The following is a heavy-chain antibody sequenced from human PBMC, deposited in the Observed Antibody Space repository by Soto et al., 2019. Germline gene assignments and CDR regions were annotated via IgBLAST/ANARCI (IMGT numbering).Heavy chain of an antibody. D-gene: IGHD3-22*01. CDR1: GYSFTSYW. V-gene: IGHV5-51*01. J-gene: IGHJ3*02. CDR2: IYPGDSDT. Sequence: PGESLKISCKGSGYSFTSYWIGWVRQMPGKGLERMGIIYPGDSDTRYSPSFQGQVTISADKSISTAYLQWSSLKASDTAMYYCARNHYSSGSLGAAFDIWGQGTMVTVSS. CDR3: ARNHYSSGSLGAAFDI.